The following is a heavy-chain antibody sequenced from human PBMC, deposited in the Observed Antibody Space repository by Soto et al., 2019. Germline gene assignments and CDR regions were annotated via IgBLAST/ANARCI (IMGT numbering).Heavy chain of an antibody. V-gene: IGHV3-30*03. J-gene: IGHJ6*02. CDR3: VLNQLPDYYYGMDV. CDR2: ISYDGSNK. CDR1: GFTFSSYG. D-gene: IGHD2-2*01. Sequence: PGGSLRLSCAASGFTFSSYGMHWVRQAPGKGLEWVAVISYDGSNKYYADSVKGRFTISRDNSKNTLYLQMNSLRAEDTAVYYCVLNQLPDYYYGMDVWGQGTTVTVSS.